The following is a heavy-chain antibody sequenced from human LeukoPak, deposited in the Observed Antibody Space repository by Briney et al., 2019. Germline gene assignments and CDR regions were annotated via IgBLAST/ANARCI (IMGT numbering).Heavy chain of an antibody. Sequence: SETLPLTCTVSGYSISSGYYWGWIRQPPGKGLEWIGSIYHSGSTYYNPSLKSRLTISVDTSKNQFSLKLRSVTAADTALYYCATSLDGYITLDTLHVWGRGTMVTLSS. CDR3: ATSLDGYITLDTLHV. CDR1: GYSISSGYY. V-gene: IGHV4-38-2*02. D-gene: IGHD5-24*01. J-gene: IGHJ3*01. CDR2: IYHSGST.